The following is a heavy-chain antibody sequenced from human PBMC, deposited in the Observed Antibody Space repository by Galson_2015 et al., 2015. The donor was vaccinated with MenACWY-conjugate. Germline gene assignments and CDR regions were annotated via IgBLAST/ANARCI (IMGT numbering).Heavy chain of an antibody. Sequence: SVKVSCKASGGTFSSYTISWVRQAPGQGLEWMGRIIPILGIANYAQKFQGRVTITADKSTSTAYMELSSLRSEDTAVYYCAREKSRDSGSYYKPYYGMDVWGQGTTVTVSS. J-gene: IGHJ6*02. CDR3: AREKSRDSGSYYKPYYGMDV. D-gene: IGHD3-10*01. V-gene: IGHV1-69*04. CDR1: GGTFSSYT. CDR2: IIPILGIA.